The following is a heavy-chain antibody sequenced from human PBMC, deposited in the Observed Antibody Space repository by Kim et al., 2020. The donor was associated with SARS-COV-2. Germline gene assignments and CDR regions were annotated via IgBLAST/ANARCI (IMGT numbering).Heavy chain of an antibody. CDR1: GDTFSTHD. J-gene: IGHJ4*02. CDR2: MNPSDGST. CDR3: ARDQFGTYTD. D-gene: IGHD1-26*01. V-gene: IGHV1-46*04. Sequence: ASVKVSCTTFGDTFSTHDIHWVRQAPGQGLEWMGRMNPSDGSTTYAQKLQGRVTMTRDTSTSTAYMELGSLTSEDTAVYYCARDQFGTYTDWGQGTLVTVSS.